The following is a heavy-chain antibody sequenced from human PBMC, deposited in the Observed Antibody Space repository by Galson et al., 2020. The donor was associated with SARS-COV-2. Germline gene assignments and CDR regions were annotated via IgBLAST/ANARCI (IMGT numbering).Heavy chain of an antibody. CDR2: SGNT. V-gene: IGHV4-59*01. J-gene: IGHJ4*01. CDR3: AREGIRYSSSWYYFDY. Sequence: SETLSLTCTVSGDSISSYYWSWIRQPPGKGLEWIGDSGNTNYNPSLKSRVTISLDTSKNQFSLKLSSVTAADTAVYYCAREGIRYSSSWYYFDYWGQEPWSPSPQ. D-gene: IGHD6-13*01. CDR1: GDSISSYY.